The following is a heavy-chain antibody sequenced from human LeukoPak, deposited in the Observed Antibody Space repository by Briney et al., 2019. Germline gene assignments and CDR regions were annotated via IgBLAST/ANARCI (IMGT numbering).Heavy chain of an antibody. CDR1: GFTFSNYG. Sequence: GGSLRLSCAASGFTFSNYGMHWVRQAPGKGLEWVAVISYDGSNKYYADSVKGRFTVSRDNSKNTLYLQMGSLRVEDTAVYFCARDRGSDDPIDYWGQGALVTVSS. V-gene: IGHV3-30*03. D-gene: IGHD2-15*01. CDR3: ARDRGSDDPIDY. J-gene: IGHJ4*02. CDR2: ISYDGSNK.